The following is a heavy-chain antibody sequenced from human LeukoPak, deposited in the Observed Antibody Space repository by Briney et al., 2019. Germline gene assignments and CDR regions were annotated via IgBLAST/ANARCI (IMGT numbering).Heavy chain of an antibody. D-gene: IGHD1-1*01. CDR2: ISSSGSTI. CDR3: ATPAPTGTTPPLPVGPSFNRDY. J-gene: IGHJ4*02. Sequence: GGSLRLSCAASGFTFSSYEMNWVRQAPGKGLEWVSYISSSGSTIYYADSVKGRFTISRDNAKNSLYLQMNSLRAEDTAVYYCATPAPTGTTPPLPVGPSFNRDYWGQGTLVTVSS. V-gene: IGHV3-48*03. CDR1: GFTFSSYE.